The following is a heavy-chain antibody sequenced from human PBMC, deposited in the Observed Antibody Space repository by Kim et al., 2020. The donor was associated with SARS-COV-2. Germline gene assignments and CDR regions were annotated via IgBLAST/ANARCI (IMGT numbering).Heavy chain of an antibody. CDR3: ARGGNNSPNETKFY. V-gene: IGHV3-30*01. D-gene: IGHD1-1*01. Sequence: ADSVKGRFTISRDNSKNTLYLQMNSLRAEDTAVYYCARGGNNSPNETKFYWGQGTLVTVSS. J-gene: IGHJ4*02.